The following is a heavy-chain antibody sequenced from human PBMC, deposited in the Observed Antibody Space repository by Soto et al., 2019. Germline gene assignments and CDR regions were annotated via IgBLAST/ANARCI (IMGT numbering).Heavy chain of an antibody. D-gene: IGHD4-17*01. V-gene: IGHV1-69*01. CDR1: GGTFSSYA. Sequence: QVQLVQSGAEVKKPGSSVKVSCKASGGTFSSYAISWVRQAPGQGLEWMGGIIPIFGTANYAQKLQGRVTITADESTSTAYMELSSLRSEDTAVYYCARDRKDYGDYGVDYWGQGTLVTVSS. CDR2: IIPIFGTA. CDR3: ARDRKDYGDYGVDY. J-gene: IGHJ4*02.